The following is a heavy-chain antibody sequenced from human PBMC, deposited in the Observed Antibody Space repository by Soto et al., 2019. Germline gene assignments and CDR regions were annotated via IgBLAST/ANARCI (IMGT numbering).Heavy chain of an antibody. CDR1: GGSISSSSYY. D-gene: IGHD2-2*01. J-gene: IGHJ6*03. CDR2: IYYSGST. Sequence: SETLSLTCTVSGGSISSSSYYWGWIRQPPGKGLEWIGSIYYSGSTYYNPSLKSRVTISVDTSKNQFSLKLSSVTAADTTVYYCARPSTGYCSSTSCHSTHYYYYYYMDVWGKGTTVTVSS. V-gene: IGHV4-39*01. CDR3: ARPSTGYCSSTSCHSTHYYYYYYMDV.